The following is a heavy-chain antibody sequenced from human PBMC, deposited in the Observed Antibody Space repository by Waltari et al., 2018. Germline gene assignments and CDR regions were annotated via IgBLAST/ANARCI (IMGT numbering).Heavy chain of an antibody. V-gene: IGHV3-74*01. CDR2: INSDGSTT. CDR3: AKGGGWLQDY. J-gene: IGHJ4*02. Sequence: EVQLVESGGGLAQPGGSLRLSCVASGFTLRRYWMHWVRQAPGTGLVWVSRINSDGSTTNYADSVKGRFTISRDNAKNTLYLQMNSLRAEDTAVYYCAKGGGWLQDYWGQGTLVTVSS. D-gene: IGHD5-12*01. CDR1: GFTLRRYW.